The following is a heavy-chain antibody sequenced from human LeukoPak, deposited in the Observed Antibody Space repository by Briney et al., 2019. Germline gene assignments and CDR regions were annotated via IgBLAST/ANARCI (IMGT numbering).Heavy chain of an antibody. V-gene: IGHV3-30-3*01. Sequence: GGSLRLSCTASGFTFSSYAMHWVRQAPGKGLEWVAVISYDGSNKYYADSVKGRFTISRDNSKNTLYLQMNSLRAEGTAVYYCARVREPCSGGSCYFDYWGQGTLVTVSS. J-gene: IGHJ4*02. CDR3: ARVREPCSGGSCYFDY. D-gene: IGHD2-15*01. CDR1: GFTFSSYA. CDR2: ISYDGSNK.